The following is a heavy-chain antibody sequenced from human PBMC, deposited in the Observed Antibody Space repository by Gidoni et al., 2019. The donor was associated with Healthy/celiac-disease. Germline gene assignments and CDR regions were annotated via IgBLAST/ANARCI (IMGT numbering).Heavy chain of an antibody. CDR2: T. V-gene: IGHV4-39*01. Sequence: TYYNPSLKSRVTISVDTSKNQFSLKLSSVTAADTAVYYCARPNPDIVVVPAAKGRGAFDIWGQGTMVTVSS. D-gene: IGHD2-2*01. CDR3: ARPNPDIVVVPAAKGRGAFDI. J-gene: IGHJ3*02.